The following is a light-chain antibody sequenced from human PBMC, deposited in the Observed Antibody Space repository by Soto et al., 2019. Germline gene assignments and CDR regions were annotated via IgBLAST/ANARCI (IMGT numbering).Light chain of an antibody. V-gene: IGLV2-8*01. CDR3: SSYAGSLYV. J-gene: IGLJ1*01. CDR2: EVT. CDR1: SSDVGGYNY. Sequence: QSALTQPPSASGSPGQSVTISCTGTSSDVGGYNYVSWYQQHPGKAPKLMIYEVTKRPSGVPDRFSGSKSGNTASLTVSGLKAEDEADYYCSSYAGSLYVFGTGTKLT.